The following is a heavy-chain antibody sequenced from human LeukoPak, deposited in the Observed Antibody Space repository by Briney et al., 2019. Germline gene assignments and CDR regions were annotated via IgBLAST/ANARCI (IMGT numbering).Heavy chain of an antibody. CDR3: ARQYSSSLRGSFDY. CDR2: ISAYNGNT. V-gene: IGHV1-18*01. J-gene: IGHJ4*02. CDR1: GYTFTSYG. Sequence: GASVKVSCKASGYTFTSYGISWVRQAPGQGLEWMGWISAYNGNTNYAQKLQGRVTMTTDTSTSTAYMELRGLRSDDTAVYYCARQYSSSLRGSFDYWGQGTLVTVSS. D-gene: IGHD6-13*01.